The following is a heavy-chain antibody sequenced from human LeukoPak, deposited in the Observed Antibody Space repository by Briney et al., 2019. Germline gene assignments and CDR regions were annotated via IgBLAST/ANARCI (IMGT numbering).Heavy chain of an antibody. CDR2: ISAYNGNT. CDR3: ARAEKFDYGASMPFDY. CDR1: GYTFTSYA. V-gene: IGHV1-18*01. Sequence: ASVKVSCKASGYTFTSYAISWVRQAPGQGLEGMGWISAYNGNTNYAQKLPGTVTMTTDTSTSTVYMELTSPRAVDTAVYYCARAEKFDYGASMPFDYWGQGTLVTVSS. J-gene: IGHJ4*02. D-gene: IGHD4-17*01.